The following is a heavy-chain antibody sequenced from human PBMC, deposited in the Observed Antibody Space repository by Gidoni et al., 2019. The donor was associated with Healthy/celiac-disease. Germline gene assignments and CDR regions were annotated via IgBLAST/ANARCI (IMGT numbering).Heavy chain of an antibody. V-gene: IGHV4-34*01. CDR1: GGSFSGYY. CDR2: INHSGST. D-gene: IGHD5-12*01. CDR3: ARGGGYSGYDYGGYYFDY. J-gene: IGHJ4*02. Sequence: QVQLQQWGSGLLKPSETLSLTCAVYGGSFSGYYWSWLRQPPGKGLEWIGEINHSGSTNYNPSLKSRVTISVDTAKNQFSLKLSSVTAADTAVYYCARGGGYSGYDYGGYYFDYWGQGTLVTVSS.